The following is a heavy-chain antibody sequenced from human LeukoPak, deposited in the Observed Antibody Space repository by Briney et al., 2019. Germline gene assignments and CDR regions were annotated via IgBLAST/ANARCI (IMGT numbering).Heavy chain of an antibody. Sequence: SETLSLTCTVSGGSISSYYWSWIRQPPGKGLEWIGYIYYSGSTNYNPSLKSRVTISVDTSKNKFSLKLSSVTAADTAVYYCARMLADTAMVNWFDPWGQGTLVTVSS. D-gene: IGHD5-18*01. CDR2: IYYSGST. CDR1: GGSISSYY. V-gene: IGHV4-59*01. CDR3: ARMLADTAMVNWFDP. J-gene: IGHJ5*02.